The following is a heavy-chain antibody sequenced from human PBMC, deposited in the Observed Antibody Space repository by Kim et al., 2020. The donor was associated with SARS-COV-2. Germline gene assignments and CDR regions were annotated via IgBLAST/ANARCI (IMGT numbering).Heavy chain of an antibody. D-gene: IGHD3-3*02. CDR1: GFTVSNNY. J-gene: IGHJ6*01. CDR2: INSSSSTN. V-gene: IGHV3-11*01. Sequence: GGSLRLSCAASGFTVSNNYMSWIRQAPGKGLEWVSDINSSSSTNYDEAAMKGLFITTDDNTNNPHFQINSSRADEATADYCWRGRESRGYIISNYYDMDV. CDR3: WRGRESRGYIISNYYDMDV.